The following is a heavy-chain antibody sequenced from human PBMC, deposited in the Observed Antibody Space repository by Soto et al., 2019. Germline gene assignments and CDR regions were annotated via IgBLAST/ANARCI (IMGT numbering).Heavy chain of an antibody. D-gene: IGHD6-19*01. CDR2: ITPSGGST. CDR1: GYSFTSYS. J-gene: IGHJ3*01. CDR3: AREDAVNGGASDL. Sequence: QVQLLQSGTEVKKPGAAVKVSCKASGYSFTSYSIHWVLQAPGQGLAWMGVITPSGGSTSYTQRYQGRVTMTRDKSTSTVYMELRGRISGDTAVYYCAREDAVNGGASDLWGQGKMVTVSS. V-gene: IGHV1-46*01.